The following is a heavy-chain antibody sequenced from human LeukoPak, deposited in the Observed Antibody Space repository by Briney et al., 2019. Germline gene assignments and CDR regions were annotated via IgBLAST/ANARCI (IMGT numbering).Heavy chain of an antibody. Sequence: PGGSLRLSCAASRFTFSIYEMNWVRQAPGKGLEWVSYISSSGGTIYYADSVKGRFTISRDNAKNSLYLQMNSLRAEDTAVYYCARDYGGSSPFDYWGQGTLVTVSS. J-gene: IGHJ4*02. CDR3: ARDYGGSSPFDY. V-gene: IGHV3-48*03. D-gene: IGHD4-23*01. CDR2: ISSSGGTI. CDR1: RFTFSIYE.